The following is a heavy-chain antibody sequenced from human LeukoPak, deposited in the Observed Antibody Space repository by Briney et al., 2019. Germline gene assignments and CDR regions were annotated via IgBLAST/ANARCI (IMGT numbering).Heavy chain of an antibody. Sequence: GGSLRLSCAASGFTVSSNYMSWVRQAPGKGLEWVSVIYSGGSTYYADSVKGRFTISRDNSKNSLYLQMNSLRAEDTAVYYCAKGARGDTVTSIVGLNWFDPWGQGTLVTVSS. CDR1: GFTVSSNY. V-gene: IGHV3-53*01. D-gene: IGHD4-17*01. CDR3: AKGARGDTVTSIVGLNWFDP. CDR2: IYSGGST. J-gene: IGHJ5*02.